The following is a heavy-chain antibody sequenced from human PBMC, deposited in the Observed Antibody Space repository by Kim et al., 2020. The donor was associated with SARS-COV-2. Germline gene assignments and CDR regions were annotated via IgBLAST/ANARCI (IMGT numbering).Heavy chain of an antibody. CDR1: GYTFTSYA. J-gene: IGHJ5*02. V-gene: IGHV1-3*01. D-gene: IGHD6-13*01. CDR3: ARSVRIAAAGTRDNWFDP. CDR2: INAGNGNT. Sequence: ASVKVSCKASGYTFTSYAMHWVRQAPGQRLEWMGWINAGNGNTKYSQKFQGRVTITRDTSASTAYMELSSLRSEDTAVYYCARSVRIAAAGTRDNWFDPWGQGTLVTASS.